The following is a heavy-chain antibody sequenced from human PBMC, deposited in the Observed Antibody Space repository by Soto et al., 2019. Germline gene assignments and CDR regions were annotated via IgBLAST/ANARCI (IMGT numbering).Heavy chain of an antibody. CDR3: ASHRSSYGVYYFDY. D-gene: IGHD5-18*01. J-gene: IGHJ4*02. CDR1: GGSISNYY. CDR2: FYHSGST. Sequence: QVQLQESGPGLVKPSETLSLTCIVSGGSISNYYWSWIRQPPGKGLEWIGYFYHSGSTNHNPSPTTRVTLSVDTSPTQFSLTLSSVPAADPAVYYCASHRSSYGVYYFDYWGQGTLVTVSS. V-gene: IGHV4-59*08.